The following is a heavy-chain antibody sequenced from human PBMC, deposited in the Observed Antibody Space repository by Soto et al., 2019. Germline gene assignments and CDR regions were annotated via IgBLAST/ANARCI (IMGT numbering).Heavy chain of an antibody. D-gene: IGHD1-1*01. J-gene: IGHJ3*02. CDR1: GFTFGDYA. CDR3: TRVTGTTVAFDI. CDR2: IRSKAYGGTT. V-gene: IGHV3-49*04. Sequence: PGGSLRLSCTASGFTFGDYAMSWVRQAPGKGLEWVGFIRSKAYGGTTEYAASVKGRFTISRDDSKRIAYLQMNSLKTEDTAVYYCTRVTGTTVAFDIWGQGTIVTVS.